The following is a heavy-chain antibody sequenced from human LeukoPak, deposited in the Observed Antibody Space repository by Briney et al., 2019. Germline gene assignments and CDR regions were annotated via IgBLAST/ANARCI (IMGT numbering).Heavy chain of an antibody. V-gene: IGHV4-34*01. CDR1: GGSFSGYY. CDR2: INHSGST. CDR3: ARGAPPQN. Sequence: SETLSLTCAVYGGSFSGYYWSWIRQPPGKGLEWIGEINHSGSTNYNPTLKSRVTISVDTSKNQFSLKLSSVTAADTTVYYCARGAPPQNWGQGALVTVSS. J-gene: IGHJ4*02.